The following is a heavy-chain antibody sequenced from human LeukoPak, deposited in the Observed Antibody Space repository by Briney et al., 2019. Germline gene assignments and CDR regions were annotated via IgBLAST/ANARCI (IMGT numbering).Heavy chain of an antibody. D-gene: IGHD5-18*01. CDR1: GYTFTSYA. CDR2: INTNTGNP. Sequence: ASVKVSCKASGYTFTSYAMNWVRQAPGQGLEWMGWINTNTGNPTYAQGFTGRFVFSLDTSVSTAYLQISSLKAEDTAVYYCASADTAMVTGILNYFDYWGQGTLVTVSS. CDR3: ASADTAMVTGILNYFDY. J-gene: IGHJ4*02. V-gene: IGHV7-4-1*02.